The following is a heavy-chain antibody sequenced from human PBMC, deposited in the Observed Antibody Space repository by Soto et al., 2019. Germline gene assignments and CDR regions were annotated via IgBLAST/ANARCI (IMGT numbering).Heavy chain of an antibody. CDR3: ASSNYDFWSGYYHGMDV. CDR2: IWYDGSNK. Sequence: LRLSCAASGFTFSSYGMHWVRQAPGKGLEWVAVIWYDGSNKYYADSVKGRFTISRDNSKNTLYLQMNSLRAEDTAVYYCASSNYDFWSGYYHGMDVWGQGTTVTVSS. CDR1: GFTFSSYG. V-gene: IGHV3-33*01. J-gene: IGHJ6*02. D-gene: IGHD3-3*01.